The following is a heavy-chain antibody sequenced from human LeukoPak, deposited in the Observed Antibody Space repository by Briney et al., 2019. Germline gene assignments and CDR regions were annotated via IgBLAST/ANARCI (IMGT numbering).Heavy chain of an antibody. CDR3: AKARRAYCGGDCYQGFDY. J-gene: IGHJ4*02. Sequence: PGRSLRLSCAASGFTFSSYGMHWVRQAPGKGLEWVAVISYDGSNKYYADSVKGRFTISRDNSKNTLYLQMNSLRAEDTAVYYCAKARRAYCGGDCYQGFDYWGQGTLVTVYS. D-gene: IGHD2-21*02. CDR2: ISYDGSNK. CDR1: GFTFSSYG. V-gene: IGHV3-30*18.